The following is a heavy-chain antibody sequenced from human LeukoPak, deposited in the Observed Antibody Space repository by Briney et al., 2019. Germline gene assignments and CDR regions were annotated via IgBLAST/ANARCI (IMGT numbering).Heavy chain of an antibody. CDR2: ISSSSSDT. CDR1: GLTFTDWY. D-gene: IGHD1-26*01. Sequence: GGSLRLSCAASGLTFTDWYMSWIRQAPGKGLQWLSYISSSSSDTSYADSVRGRFTISRDNAKKSVYLQMNSLRAEDTAIYYCVKSAGRNGGNWGQGTLVTVSS. J-gene: IGHJ4*02. V-gene: IGHV3-11*06. CDR3: VKSAGRNGGN.